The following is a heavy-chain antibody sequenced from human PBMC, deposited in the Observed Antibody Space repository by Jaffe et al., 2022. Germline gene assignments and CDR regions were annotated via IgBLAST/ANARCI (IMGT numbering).Heavy chain of an antibody. CDR2: ISWNGGST. Sequence: EVQLVESGGGVVRPGGSLRLSCAASGFTFDDYGMSWVRQAPGKGLEWVSGISWNGGSTSYADSVKGRFTISRDNAKNSLYLQMNSLRAEDTALYHCARATGSEKYNYYYYTDVWGKGTTVTVSS. V-gene: IGHV3-20*01. CDR1: GFTFDDYG. D-gene: IGHD3-10*01. CDR3: ARATGSEKYNYYYYTDV. J-gene: IGHJ6*03.